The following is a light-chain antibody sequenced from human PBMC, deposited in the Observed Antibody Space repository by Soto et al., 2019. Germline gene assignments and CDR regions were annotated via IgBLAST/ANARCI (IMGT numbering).Light chain of an antibody. CDR1: SSNIGSNT. J-gene: IGLJ3*02. Sequence: QSVLTQPPSASGTPGQRVTISCSGSSSNIGSNTVNWYQQLPGTAPKLLIYSNNQRPSGVPDRFSGSKSGTSASLAISGLQSEDEADYYCAAWDDSLNGFWVFGGGTKFTFL. CDR2: SNN. CDR3: AAWDDSLNGFWV. V-gene: IGLV1-44*01.